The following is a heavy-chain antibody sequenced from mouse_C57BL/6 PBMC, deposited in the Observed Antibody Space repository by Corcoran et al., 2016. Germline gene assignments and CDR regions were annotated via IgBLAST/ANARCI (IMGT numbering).Heavy chain of an antibody. D-gene: IGHD2-4*01. Sequence: QVQLKQSGAELVRPGASVKLSCKASGYTFTDYYINWVKQRPGQGLEWIARIYPGSGNTYYNEKFKGKATLTAEKSSSTAYMQLSSLTSEDSAVYFCARHYEYPFDYWGQGTTLTVSS. J-gene: IGHJ2*01. CDR2: IYPGSGNT. V-gene: IGHV1-76*01. CDR1: GYTFTDYY. CDR3: ARHYEYPFDY.